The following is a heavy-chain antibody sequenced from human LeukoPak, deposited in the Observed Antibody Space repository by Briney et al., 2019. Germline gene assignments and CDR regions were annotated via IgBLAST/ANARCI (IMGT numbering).Heavy chain of an antibody. D-gene: IGHD3-22*01. J-gene: IGHJ3*02. Sequence: GRSLRLSCAASGFTFDNYAMHWVRQAPGKGLEWVSVISWNSDSVGYADSVKGRFTISRDNAKNSLYLQMNSLRAEDTAVYYCARDPPKDTMIVVTPGAFDIWGQGTMVTVSS. CDR2: ISWNSDSV. V-gene: IGHV3-9*01. CDR3: ARDPPKDTMIVVTPGAFDI. CDR1: GFTFDNYA.